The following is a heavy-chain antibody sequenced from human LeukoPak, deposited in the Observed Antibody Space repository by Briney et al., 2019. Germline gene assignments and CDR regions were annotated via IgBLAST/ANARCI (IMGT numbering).Heavy chain of an antibody. CDR3: ATGPHSGSPRI. CDR1: GFTVSSNY. D-gene: IGHD1-26*01. J-gene: IGHJ4*02. Sequence: GGSLRLSCAASGFTVSSNYMRWVRQAPGKGLEWVSLLYRGGDTYYADSVKGRFTISRDNSKNTLYLRMNSLRVEDTAVYYCATGPHSGSPRIWGQGTLVTVSS. V-gene: IGHV3-66*01. CDR2: LYRGGDT.